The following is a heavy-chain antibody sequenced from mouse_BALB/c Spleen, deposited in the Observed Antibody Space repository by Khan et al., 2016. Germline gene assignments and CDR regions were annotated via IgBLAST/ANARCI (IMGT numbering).Heavy chain of an antibody. CDR1: GYTFTDYA. J-gene: IGHJ4*01. CDR2: ITTYNGNA. CDR3: ARDGASYYGYYYAMDY. D-gene: IGHD2-10*01. Sequence: QVQLQQSGPEVVRPGVSVKISCKGSGYTFTDYAMHWVKQSHTKSLEWIGLITTYNGNANYNQKFKGKATITVDKSSSTAYMELSRLTSEDSAVYYCARDGASYYGYYYAMDYWGQGTSVTVSS. V-gene: IGHV1S137*01.